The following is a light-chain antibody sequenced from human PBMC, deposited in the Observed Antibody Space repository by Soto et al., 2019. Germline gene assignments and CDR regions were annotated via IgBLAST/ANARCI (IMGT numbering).Light chain of an antibody. Sequence: EIVLTQSPGTLSLSPGERATLSCRASQSVSSSYLAWYQQKPVQAPRLLIYGASSRATGIPDRFSGSGSGTDFTLTISRLEPEDFAGDYCQQYGSSPPLTFGGGAKVEIK. CDR2: GAS. CDR3: QQYGSSPPLT. V-gene: IGKV3-20*01. CDR1: QSVSSSY. J-gene: IGKJ4*01.